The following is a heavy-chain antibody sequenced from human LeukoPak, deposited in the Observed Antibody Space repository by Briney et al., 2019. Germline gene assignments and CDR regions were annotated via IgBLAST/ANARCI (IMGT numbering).Heavy chain of an antibody. CDR1: GYTFTGYY. CDR2: INPNSGGT. J-gene: IGHJ4*02. V-gene: IGHV1-2*02. D-gene: IGHD5-12*01. Sequence: ASVKVSCKASGYTFTGYYMHWVRQAPGQGLEWMGWINPNSGGTNYAQKFQGRVTMTRDTSISTAYMELSRLRSDDTAVYCCARLEGLRFPSPTPDYWGQGTLVTVSS. CDR3: ARLEGLRFPSPTPDY.